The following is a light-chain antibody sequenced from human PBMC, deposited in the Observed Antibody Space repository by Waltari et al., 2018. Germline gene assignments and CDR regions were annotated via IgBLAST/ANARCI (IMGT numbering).Light chain of an antibody. J-gene: IGLJ2*01. CDR2: QDN. CDR1: TLGDTY. Sequence: SYELTQPPSVSVSPGQTASITCSGDTLGDTYASWYQQRPGQSPVLVIYQDNKRPSGIPERFSGSNSGTTATLTISGTQAMDEADYYCQAWDGTTAGVLFGGGTKLTVL. V-gene: IGLV3-1*01. CDR3: QAWDGTTAGVL.